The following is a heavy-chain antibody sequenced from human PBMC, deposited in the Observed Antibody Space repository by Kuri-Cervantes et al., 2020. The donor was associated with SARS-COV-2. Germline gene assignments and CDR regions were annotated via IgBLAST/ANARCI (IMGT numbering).Heavy chain of an antibody. D-gene: IGHD5-18*01. CDR2: INPNSGGT. Sequence: ASVKVSCKASGYTFTGYYMHWVRQAPGQGLEWMGWINPNSGGTNYAQKFQGWVTMTRDTSISTAYMELSRLRSDDTAVYYCARGLDTAMAYYLDYWGQGTLVTDSS. CDR3: ARGLDTAMAYYLDY. V-gene: IGHV1-2*04. CDR1: GYTFTGYY. J-gene: IGHJ4*02.